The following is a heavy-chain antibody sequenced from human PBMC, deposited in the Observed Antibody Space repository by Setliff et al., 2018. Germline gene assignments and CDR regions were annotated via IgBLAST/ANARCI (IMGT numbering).Heavy chain of an antibody. D-gene: IGHD3-22*01. CDR2: IDPGDSET. CDR3: ARRDNYYDTTGYSYYFDD. Sequence: GESLKISCQTSGYSFISYWIGWVRQMPGKGLGWIGIIDPGDSETRYSPSFQGHNSISVDKSINTAYLHWSSLKASDTAMYYCARRDNYYDTTGYSYYFDDWGQGTLVTVSS. V-gene: IGHV5-51*01. J-gene: IGHJ4*02. CDR1: GYSFISYW.